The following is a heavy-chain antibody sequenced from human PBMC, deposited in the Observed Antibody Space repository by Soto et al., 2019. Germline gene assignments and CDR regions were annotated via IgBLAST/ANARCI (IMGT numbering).Heavy chain of an antibody. D-gene: IGHD2-2*01. CDR3: ARCGLYCSSTSCYAPYYYYYMDV. Sequence: SETLSLTCAVYGGSFSGYYWSWIRQPPGKGLEWIGEINHSGSTNYNPSLKSRVTISVDTSKNQFSLKLSSVTAADTAVYYCARCGLYCSSTSCYAPYYYYYMDVWGKGTTVTVSS. J-gene: IGHJ6*03. CDR2: INHSGST. CDR1: GGSFSGYY. V-gene: IGHV4-34*01.